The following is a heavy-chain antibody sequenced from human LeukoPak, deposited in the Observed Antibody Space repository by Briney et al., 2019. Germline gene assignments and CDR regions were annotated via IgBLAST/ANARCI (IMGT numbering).Heavy chain of an antibody. D-gene: IGHD4-17*01. J-gene: IGHJ4*02. CDR1: GITFSVYS. CDR3: ARALNDYGDYVFDS. CDR2: ISSSSSSI. Sequence: GGSLRLSCTASGITFSVYSMNWVRQAPGKGLEWVSSISSSSSSIYYADSVKGRFTISRDNAKNSLYLQMNSLRAEDTALYYCARALNDYGDYVFDSWGQGTLVTVSS. V-gene: IGHV3-21*01.